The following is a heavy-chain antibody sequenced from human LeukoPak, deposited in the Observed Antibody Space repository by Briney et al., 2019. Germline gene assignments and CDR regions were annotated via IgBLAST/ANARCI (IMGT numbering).Heavy chain of an antibody. CDR1: GGSFSGYY. J-gene: IGHJ5*02. Sequence: SETLSLTCAVYGGSFSGYYWSWIRQPPGKGLEWIGEINHSGSTNYNPSLKSRVTISVDTSKNQFSLKLSSVTAADTAVYYCARVGSDRVVVAPYPEFDPWGQGTLVTVSS. D-gene: IGHD2-15*01. CDR3: ARVGSDRVVVAPYPEFDP. CDR2: INHSGST. V-gene: IGHV4-34*01.